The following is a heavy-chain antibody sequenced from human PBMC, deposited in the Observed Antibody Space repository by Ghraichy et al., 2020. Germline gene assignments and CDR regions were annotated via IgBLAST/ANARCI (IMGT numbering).Heavy chain of an antibody. CDR1: GFTFSSYG. Sequence: GGSLRLSCAASGFTFSSYGMHWVRQAPGKGLEWVAVISYDGSNKYYADSVKGRFTISRDNSKNTLYLQMNSLRAEDTAVYYCAKEPGTFWGQGTTVTVSS. J-gene: IGHJ6*02. CDR3: AKEPGTF. D-gene: IGHD1-26*01. V-gene: IGHV3-30*18. CDR2: ISYDGSNK.